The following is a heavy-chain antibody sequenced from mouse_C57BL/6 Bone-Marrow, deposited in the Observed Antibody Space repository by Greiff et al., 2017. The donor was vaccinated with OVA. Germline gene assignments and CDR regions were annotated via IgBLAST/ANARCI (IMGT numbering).Heavy chain of an antibody. J-gene: IGHJ4*01. CDR2: IDPSDSET. V-gene: IGHV1-52*01. CDR1: GYTFTSYW. D-gene: IGHD1-1*01. CDR3: AREVATVVAHYYAMDY. Sequence: VQLQQPGAELVRPGSSVKLSCKVSGYTFTSYWMHWVKQRPIQGLEWIGNIDPSDSETHYNQKFKDKATLTVDKSSSTAYMQLSSLTSEDSAVYYCAREVATVVAHYYAMDYWGQGTSVTVSS.